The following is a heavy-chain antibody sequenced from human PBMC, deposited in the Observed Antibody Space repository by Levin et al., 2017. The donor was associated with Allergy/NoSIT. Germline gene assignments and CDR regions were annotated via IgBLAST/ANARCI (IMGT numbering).Heavy chain of an antibody. CDR3: AKAEDIVVVPAPTPFYGMDV. D-gene: IGHD2-2*01. V-gene: IGHV3-30*18. J-gene: IGHJ6*02. Sequence: QSGGSLRLSCAASGFTFSSYGMHWVRQAPGKGLEWVAVISYDGSNKYYADSVKGRFTISRDNSKNTLYLQMNSLRAEDTAVYYCAKAEDIVVVPAPTPFYGMDVWGQGTTVTVSS. CDR2: ISYDGSNK. CDR1: GFTFSSYG.